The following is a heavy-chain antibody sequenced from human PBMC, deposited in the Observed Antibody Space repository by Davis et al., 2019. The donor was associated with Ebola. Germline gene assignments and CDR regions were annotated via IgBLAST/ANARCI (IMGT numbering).Heavy chain of an antibody. D-gene: IGHD3-22*01. V-gene: IGHV4-39*01. CDR1: SGSISSSSYY. Sequence: GSLRLSCTVSSGSISSSSYYWGWIRHPPFTCLVWFSHLYSSFTPHYNPSLKSRVTISVDTSKNQFSLKLTSVTAADTAVYFCARNTIYDYDGSVYSSPYYFDFWGQGTLVTVSS. CDR2: LYSSFTP. J-gene: IGHJ4*02. CDR3: ARNTIYDYDGSVYSSPYYFDF.